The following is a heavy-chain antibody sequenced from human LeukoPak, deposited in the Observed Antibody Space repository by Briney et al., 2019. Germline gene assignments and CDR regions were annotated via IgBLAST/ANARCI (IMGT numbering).Heavy chain of an antibody. Sequence: ASVKVSCKASGYTFTGYYIHEARQAPGQGLEWMGWINPNSGDTNYAQKFQGRVTVTMDTSISTAYMELSRLTSDDTAVYYCARVGVPAANGMALDYWGQGTLVTVSS. D-gene: IGHD2-2*01. V-gene: IGHV1-2*02. CDR3: ARVGVPAANGMALDY. CDR1: GYTFTGYY. CDR2: INPNSGDT. J-gene: IGHJ4*02.